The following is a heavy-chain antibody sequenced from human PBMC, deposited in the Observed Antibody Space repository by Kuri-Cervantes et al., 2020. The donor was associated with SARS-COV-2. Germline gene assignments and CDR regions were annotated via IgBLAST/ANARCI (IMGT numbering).Heavy chain of an antibody. J-gene: IGHJ6*03. Sequence: SCKASGYTFTGYYMHWVRQAPGKGLEWVSCTSSGSTYIYYVDSVKGRFTISRDNAKNSLYLQMNSLRAEDTAVYYCARAGGSGGTSNYYYYMDVWGKGTTVTVSS. V-gene: IGHV3-21*01. CDR3: ARAGGSGGTSNYYYYMDV. CDR2: TSSGSTYI. D-gene: IGHD2-15*01. CDR1: GYTFTGYY.